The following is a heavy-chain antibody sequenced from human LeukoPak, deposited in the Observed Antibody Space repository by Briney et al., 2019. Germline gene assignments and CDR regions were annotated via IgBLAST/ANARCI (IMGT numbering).Heavy chain of an antibody. V-gene: IGHV3-64*01. Sequence: GGSLRLSCAASGFTLGGYVMHWVRQAPGKGPESVSAITNNGGTTYYASSVKGRFTISRDNSKNTLYLHMGSLRTEDMAVYYCARENGGGSDYWGQGALVTVSS. CDR2: ITNNGGTT. CDR1: GFTLGGYV. D-gene: IGHD5-24*01. CDR3: ARENGGGSDY. J-gene: IGHJ4*02.